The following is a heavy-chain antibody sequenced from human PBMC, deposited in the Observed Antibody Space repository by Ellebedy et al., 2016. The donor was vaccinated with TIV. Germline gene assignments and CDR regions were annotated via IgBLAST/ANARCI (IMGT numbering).Heavy chain of an antibody. CDR1: GYTFTSYY. CDR3: ARDSGSYSDFDY. V-gene: IGHV1-2*04. Sequence: AASVKVFCKASGYTFTSYYMHWVRQPPGQGLEWIVWINPNSGGTNYAQKFQGWVTMTRDTSISTSYMELSRLRSDDTAVYYCARDSGSYSDFDYWGQGTLVTVSS. CDR2: INPNSGGT. D-gene: IGHD1-26*01. J-gene: IGHJ4*02.